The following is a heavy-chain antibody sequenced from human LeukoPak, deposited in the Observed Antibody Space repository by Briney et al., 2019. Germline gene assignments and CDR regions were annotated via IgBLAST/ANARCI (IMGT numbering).Heavy chain of an antibody. CDR3: ARERSGSYYRWYFDL. Sequence: SETLSLTCTVSGGSISNYFWNWIRQSPGKRLEWIGFVYNGGSTNYNPSLKSRVTISVDTSKNQFSLKMSYVTAADTAMYYCARERSGSYYRWYFDLWGRGTLVTVSS. CDR2: VYNGGST. J-gene: IGHJ2*01. D-gene: IGHD1-26*01. V-gene: IGHV4-59*01. CDR1: GGSISNYF.